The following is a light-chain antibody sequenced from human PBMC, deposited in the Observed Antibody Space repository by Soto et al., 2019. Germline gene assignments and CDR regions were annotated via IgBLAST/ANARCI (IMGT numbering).Light chain of an antibody. CDR2: GAS. V-gene: IGKV3-20*01. CDR3: QQYGSSPLT. Sequence: EIVLTQSPGTLSLSPGERATLSCRASQSVSSNYLAWLQQKPGQAPRFVIYGASSRATGIPDRFSGSGSGTDFTLTISRLEPEVFAVYYCQQYGSSPLTFGGGTKVEIK. CDR1: QSVSSNY. J-gene: IGKJ4*01.